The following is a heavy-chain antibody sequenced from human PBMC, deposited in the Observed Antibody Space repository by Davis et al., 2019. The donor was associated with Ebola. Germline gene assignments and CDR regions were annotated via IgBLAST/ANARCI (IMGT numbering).Heavy chain of an antibody. J-gene: IGHJ3*02. CDR1: GGSISSSSYY. CDR2: IYYSGST. V-gene: IGHV4-39*01. CDR3: ARPSGYSSGWYNGAAFDI. D-gene: IGHD6-19*01. Sequence: SETLFLTCTVSGGSISSSSYYWGWIRQPPGKGLEWIGSIYYSGSTYYNPSLKSRVTISVDTSKNQFSLKLSSVTATDTAVYYCARPSGYSSGWYNGAAFDIWGQGTMVTVSS.